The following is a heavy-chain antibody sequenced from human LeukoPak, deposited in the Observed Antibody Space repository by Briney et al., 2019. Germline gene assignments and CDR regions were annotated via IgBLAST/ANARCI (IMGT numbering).Heavy chain of an antibody. CDR3: AREIVSSNSFDN. CDR1: GFTFSSYT. CDR2: ISSAGGYI. D-gene: IGHD2-2*01. J-gene: IGHJ4*02. Sequence: GGSLTLSCAASGFTFSSYTLNWVRQAPGKGLEWVSSISSAGGYIYYADSVKGRFTISRDNAKNSLYLQMNSLRAVDTAVYYCAREIVSSNSFDNWGQGTLVTVSS. V-gene: IGHV3-21*01.